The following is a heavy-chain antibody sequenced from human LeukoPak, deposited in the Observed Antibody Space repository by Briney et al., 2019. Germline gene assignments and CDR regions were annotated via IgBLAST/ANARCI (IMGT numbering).Heavy chain of an antibody. Sequence: GGSLRLSYVASGFTFSSYWMTWVRQAPGKGLEWVATIQPDGSEKYYVDSVKGRFTISRDNAKNSLYLQMNDLRGEDTAVYYCARDPQRRSDYWGQGTLVTVSS. CDR2: IQPDGSEK. J-gene: IGHJ4*02. CDR3: ARDPQRRSDY. V-gene: IGHV3-7*01. CDR1: GFTFSSYW.